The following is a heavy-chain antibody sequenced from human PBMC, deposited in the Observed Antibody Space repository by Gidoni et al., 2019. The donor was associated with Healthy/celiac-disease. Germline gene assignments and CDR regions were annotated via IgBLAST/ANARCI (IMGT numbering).Heavy chain of an antibody. CDR3: ARLDCSSTSCPIDY. J-gene: IGHJ4*02. V-gene: IGHV4-39*01. Sequence: QLQLQESGPGLVKPSETLSLTCPVSVGSISSSSYYWGWIRQPPGKGLEWIGSIYYSGSTYYNPSLKSRVTRSVDTSKNQFSLKLSSVTAADTAVYYCARLDCSSTSCPIDYWGQGTLVTVSS. D-gene: IGHD2-2*01. CDR1: VGSISSSSYY. CDR2: IYYSGST.